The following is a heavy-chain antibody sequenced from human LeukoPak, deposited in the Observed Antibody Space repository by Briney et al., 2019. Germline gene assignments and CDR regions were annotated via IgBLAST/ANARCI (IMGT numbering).Heavy chain of an antibody. D-gene: IGHD3-22*01. CDR3: ARRGYYGSSGYLFDY. J-gene: IGHJ4*02. CDR1: GFTFSSYE. Sequence: GGSLRLSCAASGFTFSSYEMNWVRRAPGKGLEWVSYISTSGSTIYHADSVKGRFTISRDNAKNSLFLQMNSLRAEDTAVYYCARRGYYGSSGYLFDYWGQGTLVTVPS. V-gene: IGHV3-48*03. CDR2: ISTSGSTI.